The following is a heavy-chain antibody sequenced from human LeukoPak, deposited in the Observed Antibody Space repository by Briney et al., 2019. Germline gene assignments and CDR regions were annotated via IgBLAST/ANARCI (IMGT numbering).Heavy chain of an antibody. CDR2: IYHSGST. Sequence: SETLSLTCTVSGGSISSGGYYWSWIRQPPGKGLEWIGSIYHSGSTYYNPSLKSRVTISVDTSKNQFSLELSSVTAADTAVYYCARSWEKYQLLLLRNLDYYYYGMDVWGQGTTVTVSS. D-gene: IGHD2-2*01. CDR3: ARSWEKYQLLLLRNLDYYYYGMDV. J-gene: IGHJ6*02. CDR1: GGSISSGGYY. V-gene: IGHV4-39*07.